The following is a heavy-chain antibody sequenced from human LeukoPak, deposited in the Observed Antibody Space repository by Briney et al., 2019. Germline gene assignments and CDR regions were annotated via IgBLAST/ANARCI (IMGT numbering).Heavy chain of an antibody. D-gene: IGHD2-15*01. CDR1: GGSISSYY. J-gene: IGHJ4*02. CDR2: IYTSGST. Sequence: SETLSLTCTVSGGSISSYYWSWIRQPAGKGLEWIGRIYTSGSTNYNPSLKSRVTMSVDTSKNQFSLKLSSVTAADTAVYYCARGRFLRGRGYCSGGSCSLDYWGQGTLVTVSS. CDR3: ARGRFLRGRGYCSGGSCSLDY. V-gene: IGHV4-4*07.